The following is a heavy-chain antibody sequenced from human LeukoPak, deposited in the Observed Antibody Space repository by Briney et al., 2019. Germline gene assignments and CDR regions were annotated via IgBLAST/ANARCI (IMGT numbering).Heavy chain of an antibody. CDR2: IIPILGIA. Sequence: VASVEVSCKASGGTFSSYAISWVRQAPGQGLEWMGRIIPILGIANYAQKFQGRVTITADKSTSTAYMELSSLRSEDTAVYYCARTATVTNYYYYGMDVWGQGTTVTVSS. CDR3: ARTATVTNYYYYGMDV. V-gene: IGHV1-69*04. CDR1: GGTFSSYA. D-gene: IGHD4-17*01. J-gene: IGHJ6*02.